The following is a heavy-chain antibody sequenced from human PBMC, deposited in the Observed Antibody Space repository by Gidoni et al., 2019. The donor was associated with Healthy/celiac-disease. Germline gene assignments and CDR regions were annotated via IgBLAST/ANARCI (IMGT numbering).Heavy chain of an antibody. CDR3: ARDFYGSGKGTTPSFDY. D-gene: IGHD3-10*01. V-gene: IGHV4-39*07. Sequence: QLQLQESGPGLVKPSETLSLTCTVSGGSISSSSYYWGWIRQPPGKGLEWIGSIYYSGSTYYNPSLKSRVTISVDTSKNQFSLKLSSVTAADTVVYYCARDFYGSGKGTTPSFDYWGQGTLVTVSS. CDR2: IYYSGST. CDR1: GGSISSSSYY. J-gene: IGHJ4*02.